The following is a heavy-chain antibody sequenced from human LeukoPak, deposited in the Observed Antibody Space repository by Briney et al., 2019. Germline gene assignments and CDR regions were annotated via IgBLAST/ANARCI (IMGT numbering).Heavy chain of an antibody. J-gene: IGHJ4*02. CDR2: ISSSGRAI. CDR1: GLTFSDYY. D-gene: IGHD2-2*01. V-gene: IGHV3-11*04. CDR3: ARADCSSSSCYELDY. Sequence: GGSLRLSCAGSGLTFSDYYMSWIRQAPGKGLEWVSYISSSGRAIYYADSVKGRFTISRDNAKNSLYLQMNSLRAEDTAVYYCARADCSSSSCYELDYWGQGTLVTVSS.